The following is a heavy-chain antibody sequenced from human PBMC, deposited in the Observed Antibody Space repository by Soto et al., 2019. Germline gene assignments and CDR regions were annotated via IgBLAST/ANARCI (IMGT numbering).Heavy chain of an antibody. J-gene: IGHJ3*01. CDR1: GVSITSGAYY. CDR2: IYYNGNT. Sequence: SETLSLTCTLSGVSITSGAYYWTWVRQHPGKGLEWIGYIYYNGNTYFSPSLKSRLTISIDTSKNQFSLKLSSVTAADTAMYYCARARLRAVYAFDFWGQGTMVTVSS. D-gene: IGHD4-17*01. CDR3: ARARLRAVYAFDF. V-gene: IGHV4-31*03.